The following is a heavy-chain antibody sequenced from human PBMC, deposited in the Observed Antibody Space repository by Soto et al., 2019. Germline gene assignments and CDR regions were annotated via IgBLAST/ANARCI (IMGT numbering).Heavy chain of an antibody. CDR3: ARAARLAVDY. CDR1: GGSISSGGYY. Sequence: QVQLQESGPGLVKPSQTLSLTCTVSGGSISSGGYYWSWIRQHPGKGLEWIGYIYYSGSTYYNPSLQRRVTISLDTSKNQFSLKLSSVTAADTAGYYCARAARLAVDYWGQGTLVTVSS. J-gene: IGHJ4*02. CDR2: IYYSGST. D-gene: IGHD6-25*01. V-gene: IGHV4-31*03.